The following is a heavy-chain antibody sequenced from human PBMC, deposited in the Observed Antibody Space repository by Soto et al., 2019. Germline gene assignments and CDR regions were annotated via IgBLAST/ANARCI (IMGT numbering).Heavy chain of an antibody. Sequence: PGGSLRLSCAASGFTFSSYAMSWVRQAPGKGLEWVSAISGSGGSTYYADSVKGRFTISRDISKNTLYLQMNSLRAEDTAVYYCAKDPSSCYYDSSGNFDYWGQGTLVTVSS. CDR3: AKDPSSCYYDSSGNFDY. D-gene: IGHD3-22*01. CDR1: GFTFSSYA. V-gene: IGHV3-23*01. J-gene: IGHJ4*02. CDR2: ISGSGGST.